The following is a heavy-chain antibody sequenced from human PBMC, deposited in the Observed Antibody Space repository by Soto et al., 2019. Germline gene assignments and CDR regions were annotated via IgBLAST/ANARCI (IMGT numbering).Heavy chain of an antibody. D-gene: IGHD5-12*01. CDR1: GGTFSSYA. CDR2: ISPIFGTA. V-gene: IGHV1-69*01. CDR3: ATPRNNGYDPNDAFDI. J-gene: IGHJ3*02. Sequence: QVQLVQSGAEVKKPGSSVKVSCKASGGTFSSYAISWVRQAPGQGLEWMGGISPIFGTANYAQKFQGRVTITADESTSTAYMELSSLRSEDTAVYYCATPRNNGYDPNDAFDIWGQGTMVTVSS.